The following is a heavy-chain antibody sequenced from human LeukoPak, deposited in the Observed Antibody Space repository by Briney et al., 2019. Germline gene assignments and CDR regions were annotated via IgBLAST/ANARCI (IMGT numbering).Heavy chain of an antibody. CDR1: GYTFTGYY. CDR3: ARGSLVRSSPIGDY. V-gene: IGHV1-2*02. CDR2: INPNSGGT. J-gene: IGHJ4*02. Sequence: ASVKVSCKASGYTFTGYYMDWVRQAPGQGLEWMGWINPNSGGTNYAQKFQGRVTMTTDTSTSTAYMELRSLRSDDTAVYYCARGSLVRSSPIGDYWGQGTLVTVSS. D-gene: IGHD6-13*01.